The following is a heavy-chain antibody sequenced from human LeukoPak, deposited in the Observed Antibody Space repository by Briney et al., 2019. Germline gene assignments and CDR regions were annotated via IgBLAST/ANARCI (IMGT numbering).Heavy chain of an antibody. V-gene: IGHV4-34*01. J-gene: IGHJ4*02. D-gene: IGHD2-2*01. CDR3: ARGRYCSSTSCSKFDY. CDR1: GGSFSGYY. CDR2: INHSGST. Sequence: SETLSLTCAVYGGSFSGYYWSWIRQPPGKGLEWIGEINHSGSTNYNPSLKSRVTISVDTSRNQFSLKLSSVTAADTAVYYCARGRYCSSTSCSKFDYWGQGTLVTVSS.